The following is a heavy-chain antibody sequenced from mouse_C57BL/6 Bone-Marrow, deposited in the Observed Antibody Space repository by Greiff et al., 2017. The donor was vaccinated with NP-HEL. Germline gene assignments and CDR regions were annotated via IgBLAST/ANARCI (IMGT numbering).Heavy chain of an antibody. CDR1: GYAFSSSW. D-gene: IGHD2-4*01. V-gene: IGHV1-82*01. Sequence: QVQLQQSGPELVKPGASVKISCKASGYAFSSSWMNWVKQRPGKGLEWIGRIYPGDGDTNYNGKFKGKATLTADKSSSTAYMQLSSLTSEDSAVYFCDYGYAMDYWGQGTSVTVSS. CDR3: DYGYAMDY. CDR2: IYPGDGDT. J-gene: IGHJ4*01.